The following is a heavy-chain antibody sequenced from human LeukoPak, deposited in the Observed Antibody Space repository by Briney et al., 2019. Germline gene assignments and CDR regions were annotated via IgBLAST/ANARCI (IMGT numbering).Heavy chain of an antibody. CDR1: GFTFSSYS. CDR2: ISYDGSNK. V-gene: IGHV3-30*03. Sequence: GGSLRLSCAASGFTFSSYSMNWVRQAPGKGLEWVAVISYDGSNKYYADSVKGRFTISRDNSKNTLYLQMNSLRAEDTAVYYCARDEAGTGSYFDYWGQGTLVTVSS. CDR3: ARDEAGTGSYFDY. D-gene: IGHD6-19*01. J-gene: IGHJ4*02.